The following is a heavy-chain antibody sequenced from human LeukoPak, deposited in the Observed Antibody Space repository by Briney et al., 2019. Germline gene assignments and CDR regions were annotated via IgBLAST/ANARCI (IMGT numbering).Heavy chain of an antibody. CDR2: ISSSNSFI. CDR1: GFTFSSYS. V-gene: IGHV3-21*01. CDR3: ARSIVVPAAISGAFDI. J-gene: IGHJ3*02. Sequence: GGSLRLSCAASGFTFSSYSMNWVRQAPGKGLEWVSPISSSNSFIFYADSVKGRFTISRDNAKNSLYLQMNSLRAEDTALYYCARSIVVPAAISGAFDIWGQGTIVTVSS. D-gene: IGHD2-2*01.